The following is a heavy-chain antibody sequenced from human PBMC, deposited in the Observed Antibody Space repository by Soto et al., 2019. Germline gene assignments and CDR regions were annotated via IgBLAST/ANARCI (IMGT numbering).Heavy chain of an antibody. D-gene: IGHD6-19*01. V-gene: IGHV3-23*01. CDR2: IGTSGTPT. J-gene: IGHJ4*02. CDR1: GFTFSTYA. Sequence: RRSCAASGFTFSTYAMSWVRQSPGKGLEWVSAIGTSGTPTYYADSVKGWFTVPRENSKSTVFLTMNSLRVDAPAASYCVAGRSGWARLRDYRRQGPMVTVSS. CDR3: VAGRSGWARLRDY.